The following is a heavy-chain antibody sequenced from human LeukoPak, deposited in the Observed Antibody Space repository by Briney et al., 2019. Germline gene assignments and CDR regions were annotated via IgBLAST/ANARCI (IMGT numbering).Heavy chain of an antibody. Sequence: GGFLRLSCAASGFSFRNYWMGWVRQAPGKGLEWVANTKPDGSAEYYADSVRGRFTASRDNANNLLYLQMNRLRAEDTAVYYCARDGGLRTNFDYWGQGTLLTVSS. CDR3: ARDGGLRTNFDY. CDR2: TKPDGSAE. D-gene: IGHD2-15*01. V-gene: IGHV3-7*01. J-gene: IGHJ4*02. CDR1: GFSFRNYW.